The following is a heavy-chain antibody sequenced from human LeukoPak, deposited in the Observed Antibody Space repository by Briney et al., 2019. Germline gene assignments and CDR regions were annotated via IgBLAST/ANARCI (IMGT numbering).Heavy chain of an antibody. CDR2: IYYSGST. V-gene: IGHV4-39*07. CDR1: GGSISSSRYY. Sequence: SETLSLTCTVSGGSISSSRYYWGWIRQPPGKGLEWIGSIYYSGSTYYNPSLKSRVTISVDTSKNQFSLKLSSVTAADTAVYYCARNLRLHDYGDYDYFDYWGQGTLVTVSS. D-gene: IGHD4-17*01. CDR3: ARNLRLHDYGDYDYFDY. J-gene: IGHJ4*02.